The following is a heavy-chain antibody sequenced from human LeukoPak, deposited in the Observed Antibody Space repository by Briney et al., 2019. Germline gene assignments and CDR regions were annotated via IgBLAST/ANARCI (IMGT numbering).Heavy chain of an antibody. D-gene: IGHD3/OR15-3a*01. V-gene: IGHV4-30-2*01. J-gene: IGHJ4*02. Sequence: SETLSLTCTVSGGSISSGDYYWSWIRQPPGKGLEWIGYIYHSGSTYYNPSLKSRVTISVDRSKNQFSLKLSSVTAADTAVYYCARARGDPLDSEYFDYWGQGTLVTVSS. CDR2: IYHSGST. CDR3: ARARGDPLDSEYFDY. CDR1: GGSISSGDYY.